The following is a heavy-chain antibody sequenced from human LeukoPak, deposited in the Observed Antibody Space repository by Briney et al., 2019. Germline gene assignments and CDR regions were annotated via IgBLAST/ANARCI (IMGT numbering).Heavy chain of an antibody. Sequence: GASVKFSCKASVYTFTGYFIHWMRQAPVQGLECRGWSNANSGDTHYAQKFQGRVFMTRDTSISTVYMELSRLTTDDTAVYYCARDPSPYTGSYFDYWGQGTLVTVSS. D-gene: IGHD1-26*01. CDR1: VYTFTGYF. V-gene: IGHV1-2*02. CDR2: SNANSGDT. J-gene: IGHJ4*02. CDR3: ARDPSPYTGSYFDY.